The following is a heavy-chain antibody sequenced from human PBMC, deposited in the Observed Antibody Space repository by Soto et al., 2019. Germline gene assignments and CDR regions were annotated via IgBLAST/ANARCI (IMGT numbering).Heavy chain of an antibody. V-gene: IGHV1-8*01. CDR3: ARERSAAGTGWFDP. J-gene: IGHJ5*02. Sequence: QVQLVQSGAEVKKPGASVKVSCKASGYTFTSYDINWVRQATGQGLEWMGWMNPNSGNTGYAQKFQGRVTMTRNTSISTAYMELSSLISDDTAVYYCARERSAAGTGWFDPWGQGPLVTVSS. CDR2: MNPNSGNT. D-gene: IGHD6-13*01. CDR1: GYTFTSYD.